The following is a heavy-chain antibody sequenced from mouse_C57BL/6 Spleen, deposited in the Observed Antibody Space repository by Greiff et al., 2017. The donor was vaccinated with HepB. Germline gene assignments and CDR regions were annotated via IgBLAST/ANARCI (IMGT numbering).Heavy chain of an antibody. V-gene: IGHV1-81*01. CDR2: IYPRSGNT. J-gene: IGHJ3*01. D-gene: IGHD3-2*02. CDR3: AREETSQATSSGFGY. Sequence: QVHLKQSGAELARPGASVKLSCKASGYTFTSYGISWVKQRTGQGLEWIGEIYPRSGNTYYNEKFKGKATLTADKSSSTAYMELRSLTSEDSAVYFCAREETSQATSSGFGYWGQGTLVTVSA. CDR1: GYTFTSYG.